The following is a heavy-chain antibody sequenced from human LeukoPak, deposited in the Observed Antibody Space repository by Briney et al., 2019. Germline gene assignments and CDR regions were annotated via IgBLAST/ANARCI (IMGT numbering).Heavy chain of an antibody. D-gene: IGHD3-3*01. J-gene: IGHJ4*02. CDR1: GYTFTGNY. V-gene: IGHV1-2*02. Sequence: ASVKVSCKASGYTFTGNYMHWVRQAPGQGLEWKGWINPNSGGTNYAQKFRGRVTMTRDTSISTAYMELSRLRSDDTAVYYCARAANSFLEWSNVDYWGQGTLVTVSS. CDR2: INPNSGGT. CDR3: ARAANSFLEWSNVDY.